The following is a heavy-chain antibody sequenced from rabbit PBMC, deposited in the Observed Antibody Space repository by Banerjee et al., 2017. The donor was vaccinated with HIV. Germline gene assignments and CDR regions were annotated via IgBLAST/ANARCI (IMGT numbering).Heavy chain of an antibody. J-gene: IGHJ4*01. D-gene: IGHD4-1*01. Sequence: QSLEESGGDLVKPGASLTLTCTASGFSFSSSYYMCWVRQAPGKGLEWIACIYTGSSSTTYYASWAKGRFTISQTSSTTVTLQMTSLTAADTATYFCARDLAGVIGWNFNLWGPGTLVTVS. CDR3: ARDLAGVIGWNFNL. CDR2: IYTGSSSTT. V-gene: IGHV1S40*01. CDR1: GFSFSSSYY.